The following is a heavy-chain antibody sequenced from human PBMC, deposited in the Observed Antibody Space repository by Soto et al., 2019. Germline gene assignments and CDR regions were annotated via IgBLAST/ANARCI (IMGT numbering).Heavy chain of an antibody. CDR2: ISYDGSNK. Sequence: QVQLVESGGGVVQPGRSLRLSCAASGFPFSSYGMHWVRQAPGKGLEWVALISYDGSNKFYADSVKGRFTISRDNSQNTLYLQMSCLRAEDTAVYYCAGGQYYFDYCGQGTVVSVSS. J-gene: IGHJ4*02. CDR1: GFPFSSYG. D-gene: IGHD2-15*01. V-gene: IGHV3-30*03. CDR3: AGGQYYFDY.